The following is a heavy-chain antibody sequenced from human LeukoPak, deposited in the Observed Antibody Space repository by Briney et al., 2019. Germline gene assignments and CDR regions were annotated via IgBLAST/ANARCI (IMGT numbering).Heavy chain of an antibody. CDR1: GYTFTSYG. V-gene: IGHV1-18*01. J-gene: IGHJ4*02. CDR2: ISAYNGNT. CDR3: ARHSDVRTLYYFDY. D-gene: IGHD5-18*01. Sequence: ASVKVSCKASGYTFTSYGISWVRQAPGQGLEWMGWISAYNGNTNYAQKLQGRVTMTTDTSTSTAYMELRSMRSDDTAVYYCARHSDVRTLYYFDYWGQGTLVTVSS.